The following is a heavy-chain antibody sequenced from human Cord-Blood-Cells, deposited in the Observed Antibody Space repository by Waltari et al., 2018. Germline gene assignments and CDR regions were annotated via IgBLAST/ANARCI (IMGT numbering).Heavy chain of an antibody. V-gene: IGHV3-23*01. J-gene: IGHJ6*02. Sequence: EVQLLESGGGLVQPGGSLRLSCAASGFTFSSYAMSWVRQAPGKGLEWVSAIGGNGGTTYYTDSVKDRFTSSRDNSKNTMYMQMNSLRAEDTAVYYWAKAYGATGEDDYYGIDVWGQGTTVTVSS. D-gene: IGHD1-26*01. CDR1: GFTFSSYA. CDR3: AKAYGATGEDDYYGIDV. CDR2: IGGNGGTT.